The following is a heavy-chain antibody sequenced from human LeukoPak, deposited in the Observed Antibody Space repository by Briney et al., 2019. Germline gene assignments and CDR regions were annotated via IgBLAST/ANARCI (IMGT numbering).Heavy chain of an antibody. V-gene: IGHV1-69*13. CDR3: ARDLGRDGYNAPFDY. CDR2: IIPIFGTA. CDR1: GGTFSSYA. D-gene: IGHD5-24*01. Sequence: ASVKVSCKASGGTFSSYAISWVRQAPGQGLEWMGGIIPIFGTANYAQKFQGRVTITADESTSTAYMELSILRSEDTAVYYCARDLGRDGYNAPFDYWGQGTLVTVSS. J-gene: IGHJ4*02.